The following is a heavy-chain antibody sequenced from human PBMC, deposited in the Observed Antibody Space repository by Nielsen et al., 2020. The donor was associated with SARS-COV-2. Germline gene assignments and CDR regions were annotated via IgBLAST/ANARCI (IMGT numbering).Heavy chain of an antibody. D-gene: IGHD3-22*01. V-gene: IGHV3-30-3*01. J-gene: IGHJ4*02. Sequence: GESLKISCAASGFTFSSYAMHWVRQAPGKGLEWVAVISYDGSNKYYADSVKGRFTISRDNSKNTLYLQMNSLRAEDTAVYYCARPYYYDSSGYYAHFDYWGQGTLVTVSS. CDR3: ARPYYYDSSGYYAHFDY. CDR2: ISYDGSNK. CDR1: GFTFSSYA.